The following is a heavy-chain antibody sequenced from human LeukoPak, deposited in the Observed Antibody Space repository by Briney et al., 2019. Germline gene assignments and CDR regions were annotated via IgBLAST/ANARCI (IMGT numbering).Heavy chain of an antibody. Sequence: ASVKVSCNASGYTFTSYGISWVRHAPGQGLEWMGWISAYNGNTNYAQKHQVRLTMTTDTSPSTAYMELRSLRSDDTAVYYCARIPGGSGSYFLRVYYFDCWVQGTLVTVCS. V-gene: IGHV1-18*01. J-gene: IGHJ4*02. D-gene: IGHD1-26*01. CDR3: ARIPGGSGSYFLRVYYFDC. CDR1: GYTFTSYG. CDR2: ISAYNGNT.